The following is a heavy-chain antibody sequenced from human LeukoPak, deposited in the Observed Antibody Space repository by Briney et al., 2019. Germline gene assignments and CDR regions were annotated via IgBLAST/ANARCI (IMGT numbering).Heavy chain of an antibody. D-gene: IGHD2-15*01. J-gene: IGHJ3*02. CDR1: GFTFSSYA. Sequence: PGGSLRLSCAASGFTFSSYAMHWVRQAPGKGLEWVAVISYDGSNKYYADSVKGRFTIFRDNSKNTLYLQMNSLRAEDTAVYYCARSPGCSGGSCSGYDAFDIWGQGTMVAVSS. CDR2: ISYDGSNK. CDR3: ARSPGCSGGSCSGYDAFDI. V-gene: IGHV3-30*04.